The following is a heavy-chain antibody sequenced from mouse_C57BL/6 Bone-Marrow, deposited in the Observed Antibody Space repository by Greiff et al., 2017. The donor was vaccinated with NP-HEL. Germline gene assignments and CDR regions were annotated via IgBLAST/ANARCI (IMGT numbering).Heavy chain of an antibody. CDR3: AKNPLITTVVGYYAMDY. CDR1: GFSLTSYG. D-gene: IGHD1-1*01. Sequence: QVQLQQSGPGLVQPSQSLSITCTVSGFSLTSYGVHWVRQSPGKGLEWLGVIWRGGSTDYNAAFMSRLSITKDNSKSQVFFKMNSLQADDTAIYYCAKNPLITTVVGYYAMDYWGQGTSVTVSS. V-gene: IGHV2-5*01. J-gene: IGHJ4*01. CDR2: IWRGGST.